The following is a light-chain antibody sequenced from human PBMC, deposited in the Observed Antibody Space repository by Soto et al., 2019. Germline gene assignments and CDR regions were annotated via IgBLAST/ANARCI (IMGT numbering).Light chain of an antibody. Sequence: QSALTQPASVSGSPGQSITISCTGTSSDVGRYNLVSWYQQHPGKAPKLMIYEGSKRPSGVSNRFSGSKSGNTASLTISGLHAEDEADYYCCSYAGSVVFGGGTKLTVL. J-gene: IGLJ2*01. CDR3: CSYAGSVV. V-gene: IGLV2-23*01. CDR1: SSDVGRYNL. CDR2: EGS.